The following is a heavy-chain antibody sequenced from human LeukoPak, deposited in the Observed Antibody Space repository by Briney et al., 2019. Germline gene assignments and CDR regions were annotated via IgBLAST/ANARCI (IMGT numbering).Heavy chain of an antibody. CDR3: ASYSSSRGTFDY. V-gene: IGHV3-23*01. J-gene: IGHJ4*02. Sequence: GESLRLSCAASGFTFSSYAMNWVRQAPGKGLEWVSAISGSGGSTYYADSVKGRFTISRDNSKNTLYLQMSSLRAEDTAVYYCASYSSSRGTFDYWGQGTLVTVSS. D-gene: IGHD6-6*01. CDR2: ISGSGGST. CDR1: GFTFSSYA.